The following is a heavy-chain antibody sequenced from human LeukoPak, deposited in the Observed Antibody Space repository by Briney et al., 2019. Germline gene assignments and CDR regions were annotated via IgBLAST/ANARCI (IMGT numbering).Heavy chain of an antibody. CDR2: IYYSGST. CDR1: GDSISSGGYY. J-gene: IGHJ4*02. CDR3: AREPRGGGYSFDY. Sequence: SETLSLTCTVSGDSISSGGYYWSWIRQHPGKGLEWIGYIYYSGSTFYNPSLKSRVTISVDTSKNQFSLRLSSVTAADTAVYYCAREPRGGGYSFDYWGQGTLVTVSS. D-gene: IGHD5-12*01. V-gene: IGHV4-31*03.